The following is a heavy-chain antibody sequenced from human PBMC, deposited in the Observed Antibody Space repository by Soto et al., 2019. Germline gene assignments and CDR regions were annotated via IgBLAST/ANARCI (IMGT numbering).Heavy chain of an antibody. CDR2: IYYSGST. CDR3: ARGSDTAMVDKYYFDY. D-gene: IGHD5-18*01. J-gene: IGHJ4*02. V-gene: IGHV4-31*03. CDR1: GGSISSGGYY. Sequence: QVQLQESGPGLVKPSQTLSLTCTVSGGSISSGGYYWSWIRQHPGKGLEWIGYIYYSGSTYYNPSLKSRVTRSVDTSKNQFSLKLSSVTAADTAVYYCARGSDTAMVDKYYFDYWGQGTLVTVSS.